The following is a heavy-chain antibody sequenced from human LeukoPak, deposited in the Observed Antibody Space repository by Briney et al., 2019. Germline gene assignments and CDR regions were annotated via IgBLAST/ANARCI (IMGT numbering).Heavy chain of an antibody. D-gene: IGHD6-19*01. V-gene: IGHV3-74*01. CDR1: GFTFSSYW. CDR3: VREGGSGWYSGWFDP. Sequence: PGRSLRLSCAASGFTFSSYWMYWVRQAPGKGLVWVSRINSDGSSKNYADSVKGRFTISRDNAKRSLYLQMNSLRVEDTAMYYCVREGGSGWYSGWFDPWGQGTLVTVSS. CDR2: INSDGSSK. J-gene: IGHJ5*02.